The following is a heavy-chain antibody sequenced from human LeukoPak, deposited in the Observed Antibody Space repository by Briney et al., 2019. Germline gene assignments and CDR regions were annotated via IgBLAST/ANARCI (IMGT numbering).Heavy chain of an antibody. CDR3: ASSSSSWYGGWFDP. CDR1: GGSFSGYY. V-gene: IGHV4-34*01. Sequence: SETLSLTCAVYGGSFSGYYWSWIRQPPGKGLEWIGEINHSGSTNYNPSLKSRVTISVDTSKNQFSLKLSSVTAADTAVYYCASSSSSWYGGWFDPWGQGTLVTVSS. D-gene: IGHD6-13*01. J-gene: IGHJ5*02. CDR2: INHSGST.